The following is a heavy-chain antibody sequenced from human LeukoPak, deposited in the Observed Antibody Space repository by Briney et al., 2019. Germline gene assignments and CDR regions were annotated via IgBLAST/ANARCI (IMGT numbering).Heavy chain of an antibody. D-gene: IGHD3-16*01. CDR2: IYSGGST. CDR3: ARVSRSIWGDAFDV. CDR1: GFTVSSND. J-gene: IGHJ3*01. Sequence: PGGSLRLSCAASGFTVSSNDMSWVRQAPGKGLEWVSVIYSGGSTSYADSVKGRFTISRGNSKNTLYLQMNSLRAEDTAVYYCARVSRSIWGDAFDVWGQGTMVTVSS. V-gene: IGHV3-53*01.